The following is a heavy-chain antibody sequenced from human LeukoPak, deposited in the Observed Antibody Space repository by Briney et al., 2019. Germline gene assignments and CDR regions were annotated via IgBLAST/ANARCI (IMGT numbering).Heavy chain of an antibody. CDR2: IIPIFGTA. CDR1: GGTFSSYA. CDR3: ARDKRYCSGGSCYHDAFDI. V-gene: IGHV1-69*05. D-gene: IGHD2-15*01. J-gene: IGHJ3*02. Sequence: PSVKVSCKASGGTFSSYAISWVRQAPGQGLEWMGGIIPIFGTANYAQKFQGRVTITTDESTSTAYMELSSLRSEDTAVYYCARDKRYCSGGSCYHDAFDIWGQGTMVTVSS.